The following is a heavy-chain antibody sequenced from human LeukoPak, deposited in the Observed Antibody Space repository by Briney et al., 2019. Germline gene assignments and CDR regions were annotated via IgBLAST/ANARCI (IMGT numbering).Heavy chain of an antibody. CDR2: IRESAGGT. J-gene: IGHJ4*02. Sequence: GGSLRLSCVVSGITLSNYGMSWTRQAPGKGLEWVAHIRESAGGTNYADSVKGRFTISRDNSKNTLYLQMNSLRAEDTAVYFCARRGVLIRAVILLAFHNEAHYFDYWGRGTLVTVSS. CDR3: ARRGVLIRAVILLAFHNEAHYFDY. V-gene: IGHV3-23*01. CDR1: GITLSNYG. D-gene: IGHD3-10*01.